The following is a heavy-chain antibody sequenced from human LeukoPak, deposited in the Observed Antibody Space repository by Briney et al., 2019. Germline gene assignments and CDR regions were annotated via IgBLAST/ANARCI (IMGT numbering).Heavy chain of an antibody. J-gene: IGHJ4*02. CDR3: TKARRGPAAGTWYFDS. CDR1: GFTFSSTT. CDR2: ITAIDGRT. V-gene: IGHV3-23*01. Sequence: GGSLRLSCVAAGFTFSSTTMGWVRQAPGRGLEWVSSITAIDGRTYYADSVRGRFTISRDNSKNTVYLQLNSLSAGDTAIYYCTKARRGPAAGTWYFDSWGQGPLVTVSS. D-gene: IGHD6-13*01.